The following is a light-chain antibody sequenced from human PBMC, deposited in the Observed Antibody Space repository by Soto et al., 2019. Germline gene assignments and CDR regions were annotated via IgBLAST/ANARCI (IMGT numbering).Light chain of an antibody. CDR2: DAS. V-gene: IGKV3-11*01. CDR1: QSVSSY. Sequence: TVCLTTKKKATLSCRVSQSVSSYLAWYQQKPGQAPRLLIYDASNRATGIPARFSGSGSGTYLALTIRRLGPEVFAFFFSQSPSHRALRPFGGGTRVEIK. CDR3: QSPSHRALRP. J-gene: IGKJ4*01.